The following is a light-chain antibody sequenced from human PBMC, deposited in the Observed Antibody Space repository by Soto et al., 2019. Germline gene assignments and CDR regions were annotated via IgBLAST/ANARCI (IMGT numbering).Light chain of an antibody. CDR2: GAS. CDR3: HQYNNWPIT. J-gene: IGKJ5*01. V-gene: IGKV3-15*01. Sequence: EIAMTQSPATLSVSPGERATLSCRASQSVSSNLAWYQQKPGQAPRLLIYGASTRATGIPASFSGSGSGTEFTLTISSLQSEDFAVYYCHQYNNWPITFGQGTRLEIK. CDR1: QSVSSN.